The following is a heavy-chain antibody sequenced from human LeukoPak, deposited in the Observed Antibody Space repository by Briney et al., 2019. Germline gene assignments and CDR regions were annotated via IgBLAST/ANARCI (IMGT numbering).Heavy chain of an antibody. J-gene: IGHJ4*02. CDR3: ARSITYASGTH. CDR1: GFTFSSYW. CDR2: INQDGSEK. D-gene: IGHD3-10*01. V-gene: IGHV3-7*02. Sequence: GGSLRLSCAASGFTFSSYWMSWVRQAPGKGLEWVANINQDGSEKKYVDSVKGRFTISRDNAKNSLYLQMTSLKAEDTAVYYCARSITYASGTHWGQGTLVTVSS.